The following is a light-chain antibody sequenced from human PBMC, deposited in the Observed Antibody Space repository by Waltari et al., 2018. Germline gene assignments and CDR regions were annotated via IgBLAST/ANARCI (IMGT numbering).Light chain of an antibody. V-gene: IGKV2-30*01. CDR3: MHGTHRPYT. CDR1: QSLVYRDVNSH. CDR2: KVS. J-gene: IGKJ2*01. Sequence: QSLVYRDVNSHLNWLRHRPGQATRRLIYKVSSRDSGVPDRFSVSRSGIDFTLGISSVEAEDVGIHSGMHGTHRPYTFGHGTKLEIK.